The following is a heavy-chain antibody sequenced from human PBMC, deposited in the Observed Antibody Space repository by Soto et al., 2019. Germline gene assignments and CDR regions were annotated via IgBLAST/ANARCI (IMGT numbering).Heavy chain of an antibody. CDR2: ISAYNGNT. J-gene: IGHJ6*02. CDR3: AILYDILTGYPYYYGMDV. V-gene: IGHV1-18*04. CDR1: GYTFTSYG. D-gene: IGHD3-9*01. Sequence: ASVKVSCKASGYTFTSYGISWVRQAPGQGLEWMGWISAYNGNTNYAQKLQGRVTMTTDTSTSTAYMELRSLRSDDTAVYYCAILYDILTGYPYYYGMDVWGQGTTVTVSS.